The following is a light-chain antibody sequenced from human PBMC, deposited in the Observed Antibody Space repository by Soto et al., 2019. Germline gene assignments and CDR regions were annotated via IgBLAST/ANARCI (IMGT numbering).Light chain of an antibody. Sequence: SYELTQPPSASVAPGKTATLTCGGNNIGSKSVHWCQQRQGQAPVPVIFSDSDRPSGIPERFSGSNSGYTATLTISGVDAGDEADYYCHVWDSASAHVVFGGGTKVTVL. V-gene: IGLV3-21*04. CDR2: SDS. CDR3: HVWDSASAHVV. CDR1: NIGSKS. J-gene: IGLJ2*01.